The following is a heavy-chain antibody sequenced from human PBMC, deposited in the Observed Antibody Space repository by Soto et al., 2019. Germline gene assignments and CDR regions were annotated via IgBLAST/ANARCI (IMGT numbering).Heavy chain of an antibody. CDR2: IIPILGIA. Sequence: GASVKVSCKASGGTFSSYTISWVRQAPGQGLEWMGRIIPILGIANYAQKFQGRVTITADKSTSTAYMKLSSLRSEDTAVYYCARDRVTMVRGSSFDPWGQGTLVTVSS. V-gene: IGHV1-69*04. CDR1: GGTFSSYT. J-gene: IGHJ5*02. CDR3: ARDRVTMVRGSSFDP. D-gene: IGHD3-10*01.